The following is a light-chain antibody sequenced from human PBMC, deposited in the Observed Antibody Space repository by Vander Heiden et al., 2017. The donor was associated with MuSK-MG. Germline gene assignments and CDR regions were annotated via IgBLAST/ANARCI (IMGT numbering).Light chain of an antibody. CDR1: QGVSSH. J-gene: IGKJ4*01. V-gene: IGKV3-11*01. Sequence: EIVLPQSPAPLPLSPGERATPPSRARQGVSSHSPWHQQKPAQAPRLLSYDASNRATGVPARFSGSGSGTDFTLTISSLEPEDVAVYYRQKRSSWPTFGGGTKVEIK. CDR2: DAS. CDR3: QKRSSWPT.